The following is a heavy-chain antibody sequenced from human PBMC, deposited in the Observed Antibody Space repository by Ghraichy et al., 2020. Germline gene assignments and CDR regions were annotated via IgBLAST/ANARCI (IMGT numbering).Heavy chain of an antibody. CDR3: ARALRFLETYWYYGMDV. CDR2: INHSGST. CDR1: GGSFSGYY. D-gene: IGHD3-3*01. J-gene: IGHJ6*02. V-gene: IGHV4-34*01. Sequence: SETLSLTCAVYGGSFSGYYWSWIRQPPGKGLEWIGEINHSGSTNYNPSLKSRVTISVDTSKNQFSLKLSPVTAADTAVYYCARALRFLETYWYYGMDVWGQGTTVTVSS.